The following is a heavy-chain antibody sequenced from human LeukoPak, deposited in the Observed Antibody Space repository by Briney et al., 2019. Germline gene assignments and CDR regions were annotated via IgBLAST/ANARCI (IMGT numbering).Heavy chain of an antibody. D-gene: IGHD1-26*01. CDR2: ISGSGGST. CDR1: GFTFSSYA. Sequence: GGSLRLSCAASGFTFSSYAMSWVRQAPGKGLEWVSAISGSGGSTYYADSVKGRFTISRDNAKNTLYLQMNSLRAEDTAVYYCAKDKMKWELGDAFDIWGQGTMVTVSS. V-gene: IGHV3-23*01. CDR3: AKDKMKWELGDAFDI. J-gene: IGHJ3*02.